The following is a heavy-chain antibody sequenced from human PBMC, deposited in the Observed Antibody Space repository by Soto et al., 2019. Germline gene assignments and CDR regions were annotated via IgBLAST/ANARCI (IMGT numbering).Heavy chain of an antibody. D-gene: IGHD2-21*02. CDR3: TTDYGGNSVYYYYGMDV. J-gene: IGHJ6*02. CDR2: IKSKTDGGTT. CDR1: GFTFSNAW. Sequence: PGGSLRLSCAASGFTFSNAWMGWVRQAPGKGLEWVGRIKSKTDGGTTDYAAPVKGRFTISRDDSKNTLYLQMNSLKTEDTAVYYCTTDYGGNSVYYYYGMDVWGQGTTVTVSS. V-gene: IGHV3-15*01.